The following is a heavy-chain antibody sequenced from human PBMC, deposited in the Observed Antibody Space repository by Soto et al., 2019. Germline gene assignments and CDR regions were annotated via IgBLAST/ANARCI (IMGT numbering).Heavy chain of an antibody. CDR3: AGGSPGIAVAGTSDPPDY. CDR2: IIPIFGTA. V-gene: IGHV1-69*12. Sequence: QVQLVQSGAEVKKPGSSVKVSCKASGGTFSSYAISWVRQAPGQGLEWMGGIIPIFGTANYAQKVQGRVTITADESTSKAYMERSSLRSEDTAVYYCAGGSPGIAVAGTSDPPDYWGQGTLVTVS. D-gene: IGHD6-19*01. J-gene: IGHJ4*02. CDR1: GGTFSSYA.